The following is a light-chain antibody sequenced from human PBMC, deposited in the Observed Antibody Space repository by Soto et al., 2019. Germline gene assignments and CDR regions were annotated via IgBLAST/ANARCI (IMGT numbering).Light chain of an antibody. Sequence: QSALTQPRSVSGSPGRSVTISCAGTSNDVGAYNFVSWYQQHPGKAPKLIIYAVIKRPSGVPDRFSGSKSGNTASLTISGLQTEDEADYYCCSYAASFWVFGGGTKVTVL. CDR1: SNDVGAYNF. J-gene: IGLJ3*02. CDR2: AVI. CDR3: CSYAASFWV. V-gene: IGLV2-11*01.